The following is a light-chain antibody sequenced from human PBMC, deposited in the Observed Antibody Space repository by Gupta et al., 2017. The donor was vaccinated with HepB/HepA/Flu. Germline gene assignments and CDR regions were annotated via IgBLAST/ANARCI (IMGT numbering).Light chain of an antibody. J-gene: IGLJ1*01. Sequence: QSALAQPAPVSGSPGQSTTISCTGTSSDVGAYDYVSWYQQHPGKAPKLMIYYVTSRPSGVSNRFSGSKSGNTASLTISGLQPEDEADYYCTSYTSSNTHVFGTGTKVTVL. CDR1: SSDVGAYDY. CDR3: TSYTSSNTHV. CDR2: YVT. V-gene: IGLV2-14*01.